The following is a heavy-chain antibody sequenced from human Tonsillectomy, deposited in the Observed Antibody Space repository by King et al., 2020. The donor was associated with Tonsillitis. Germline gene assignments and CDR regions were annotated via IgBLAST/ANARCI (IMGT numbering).Heavy chain of an antibody. CDR2: ISAYNGNR. Sequence: VQLVESGAEVKKPGASVKVSCKACGYTFTNYGISWVRQAPGQGPEWRGWISAYNGNRNYAQKYRGRVTVTTDTSTTTAYMELSSLRSDDTAVYYCARTGSGSRNDWYFDLWGRGTLVTVSS. CDR1: GYTFTNYG. V-gene: IGHV1-18*01. D-gene: IGHD1-14*01. J-gene: IGHJ2*01. CDR3: ARTGSGSRNDWYFDL.